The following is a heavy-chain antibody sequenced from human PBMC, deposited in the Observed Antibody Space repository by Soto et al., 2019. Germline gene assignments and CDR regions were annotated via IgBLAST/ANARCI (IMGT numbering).Heavy chain of an antibody. CDR1: GFTFSNYA. D-gene: IGHD3-3*01. CDR2: ISYDGGTK. Sequence: PVGSLRLSCAASGFTFSNYAMHWVRQAPGKGLEWVTIISYDGGTKYYTDSVKGRFTISRDNSKNTLYLQMNSLRPEDTAVYYCARAPKRFLEWLSSDYWGQGTLVTVSS. V-gene: IGHV3-30-3*01. CDR3: ARAPKRFLEWLSSDY. J-gene: IGHJ4*02.